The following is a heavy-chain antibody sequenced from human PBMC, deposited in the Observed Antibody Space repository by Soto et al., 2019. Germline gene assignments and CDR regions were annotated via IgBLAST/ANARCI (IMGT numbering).Heavy chain of an antibody. CDR1: GYTFTGYY. V-gene: IGHV1-2*04. D-gene: IGHD6-19*01. Sequence: ASVKVSCKASGYTFTGYYMHWVRQAPGQGLEWMGWINPNSGGTNYAQKFQGWVTMTRDTSISTAYMELSRLRSDDTAVYYCAREVAVAGTHLNYYYYGMDGWGQGTTVTVS. J-gene: IGHJ6*02. CDR2: INPNSGGT. CDR3: AREVAVAGTHLNYYYYGMDG.